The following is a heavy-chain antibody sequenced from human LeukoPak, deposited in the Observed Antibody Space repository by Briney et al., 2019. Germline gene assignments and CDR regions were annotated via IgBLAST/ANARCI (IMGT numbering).Heavy chain of an antibody. Sequence: SETLSLTCTVSGGSISSYYWSWIRQPPGKGLEWIGYIYYSGSTNYNPSLKSRVTISVDTSKNQFSLKLSSVTAADTAVYYCARGSPAALSPYYYYYYMDVWGKGTTVTVSS. CDR3: ARGSPAALSPYYYYYYMDV. CDR1: GGSISSYY. CDR2: IYYSGST. D-gene: IGHD2-2*01. V-gene: IGHV4-59*01. J-gene: IGHJ6*03.